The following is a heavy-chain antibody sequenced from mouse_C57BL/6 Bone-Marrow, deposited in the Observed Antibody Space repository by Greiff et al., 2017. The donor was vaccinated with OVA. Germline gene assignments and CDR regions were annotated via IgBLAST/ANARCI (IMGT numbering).Heavy chain of an antibody. CDR2: ISYSGST. D-gene: IGHD1-1*01. J-gene: IGHJ2*01. CDR3: ARGNYGSHYFDY. V-gene: IGHV3-1*01. Sequence: EVKLQESGPGMVKPSQSLSLTCTVTGYSITSGYDWHWIRHFPGNKLEWMGYISYSGSTNYNPSLKSRISITHDTSKNHFFLKLNSVTTEDTATYYCARGNYGSHYFDYWGQGTTLTVSS. CDR1: GYSITSGYD.